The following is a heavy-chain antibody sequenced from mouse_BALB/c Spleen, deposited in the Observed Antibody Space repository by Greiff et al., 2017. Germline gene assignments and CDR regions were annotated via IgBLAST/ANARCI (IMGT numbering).Heavy chain of an antibody. CDR2: IDPENGDT. CDR3: KKNYGSLYYFDY. V-gene: IGHV14-4*02. D-gene: IGHD1-1*01. J-gene: IGHJ2*01. Sequence: EVQLVESGAELVRSGASVKLSCTASGFNIKDYYMHWVKQRPEQGLEWIGWIDPENGDTEYAPKFQGKATMTADTSSNTAYLQLSSLTSEDTAVYYCKKNYGSLYYFDYWGQGTTLTVSS. CDR1: GFNIKDYY.